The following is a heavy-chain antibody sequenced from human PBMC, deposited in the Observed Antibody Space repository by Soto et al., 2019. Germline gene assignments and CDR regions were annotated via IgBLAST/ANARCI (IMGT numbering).Heavy chain of an antibody. D-gene: IGHD2-15*01. CDR2: IYWDDDK. V-gene: IGHV2-5*02. Sequence: QITLKESGPTLVKPTQTLTLTCTFSGFSLSTSGMGVGWIRQPPGKALEWLALIYWDDDKRYSPSLKSRLTITKDTSKNQVVLTRTNMEPVDTATYYCAHRRAYCTGGSCYSIWFDPWGQGTLVTVSS. CDR3: AHRRAYCTGGSCYSIWFDP. J-gene: IGHJ5*02. CDR1: GFSLSTSGMG.